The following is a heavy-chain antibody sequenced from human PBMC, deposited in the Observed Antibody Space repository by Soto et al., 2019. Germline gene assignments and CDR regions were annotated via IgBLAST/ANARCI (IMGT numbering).Heavy chain of an antibody. V-gene: IGHV3-23*01. Sequence: GGSLRLSCAASGFTFSSYAMSWVRQAPGKGLEWVSAISGSGGSTYYADSVKGRFTISRDNSKNTLYLQMNSLRAEDTAVYYCAKVEGRALVFSEDNWFDPWGQGTLVTVSS. CDR3: AKVEGRALVFSEDNWFDP. CDR1: GFTFSSYA. CDR2: ISGSGGST. J-gene: IGHJ5*02. D-gene: IGHD6-13*01.